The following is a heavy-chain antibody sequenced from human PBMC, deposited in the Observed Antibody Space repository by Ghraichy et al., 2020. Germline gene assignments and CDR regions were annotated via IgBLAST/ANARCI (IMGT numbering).Heavy chain of an antibody. CDR3: ARAAHFWSGYYSMDV. CDR1: GGSISSYY. CDR2: IYYSGST. Sequence: LSLTCTVSGGSISSYYWSWIRQPPGKGLEWIGYIYYSGSTNYNPSLKSRVTISVDTSKNQFSLKLSSVTAADTAVYYCARAAHFWSGYYSMDVWGQGTTVTVSS. J-gene: IGHJ6*02. D-gene: IGHD3-3*02. V-gene: IGHV4-59*01.